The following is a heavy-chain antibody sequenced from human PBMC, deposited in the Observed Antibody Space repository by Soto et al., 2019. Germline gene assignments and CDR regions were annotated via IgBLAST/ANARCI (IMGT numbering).Heavy chain of an antibody. CDR2: ISSSSSYI. J-gene: IGHJ6*03. CDR3: AREGVAATVTTYYYYSYYMDV. V-gene: IGHV3-21*01. D-gene: IGHD4-17*01. Sequence: EVQLVESGGGLVKPGGSLRLSCAASGFTFSSYSMNWVRQAPGKGLEWVSSISSSSSYIYYADSVKGRFTISRDNAKNSLYLQMNSLRADDTAVYYCAREGVAATVTTYYYYSYYMDVWGKGTTDTVSS. CDR1: GFTFSSYS.